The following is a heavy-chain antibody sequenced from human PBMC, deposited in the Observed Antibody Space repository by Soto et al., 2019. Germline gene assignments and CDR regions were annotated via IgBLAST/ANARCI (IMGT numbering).Heavy chain of an antibody. CDR2: INHSGST. Sequence: SETLSLTCAVYGGSFSGYYWSWIRQPPGKGLEWIGEINHSGSTNYNPSLKSRVTISVDTSKNQFSLKLSSVTAADTAVYYCARGRGYDFWSGYPRANSFDPWGQGTLVTFSS. J-gene: IGHJ5*02. CDR1: GGSFSGYY. CDR3: ARGRGYDFWSGYPRANSFDP. V-gene: IGHV4-34*01. D-gene: IGHD3-3*01.